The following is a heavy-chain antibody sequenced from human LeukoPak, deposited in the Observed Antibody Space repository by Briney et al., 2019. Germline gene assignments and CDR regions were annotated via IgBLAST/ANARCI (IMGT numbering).Heavy chain of an antibody. V-gene: IGHV3-7*01. Sequence: GRSLRLSCAAFGFTFSSYGMHLVRQAPGKGLEWVANINQDGSKKVYADSMKGRFTISRDNAKESLYLQLNSLRADDTAVYYCAKWGPHCVGDYCPALDSWGQGTLVTVSS. CDR1: GFTFSSYG. J-gene: IGHJ4*02. D-gene: IGHD2-21*02. CDR2: INQDGSKK. CDR3: AKWGPHCVGDYCPALDS.